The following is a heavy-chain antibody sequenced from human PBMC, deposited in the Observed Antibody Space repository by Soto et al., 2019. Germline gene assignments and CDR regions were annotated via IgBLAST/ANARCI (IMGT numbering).Heavy chain of an antibody. J-gene: IGHJ1*01. V-gene: IGHV4-59*12. Sequence: SESLSLTCVVSVGSFTSYQWSWIRQFPGKGLEWIAYTAYTGNTNYNPSLKSRVTMSMDTSRNQFSLNLQSATAADTALYYCARESGENWTYEAHWGQGTLVTVSS. D-gene: IGHD1-7*01. CDR1: VGSFTSYQ. CDR2: TAYTGNT. CDR3: ARESGENWTYEAH.